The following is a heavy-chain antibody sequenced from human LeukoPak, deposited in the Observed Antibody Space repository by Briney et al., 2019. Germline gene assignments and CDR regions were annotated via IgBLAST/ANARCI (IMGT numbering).Heavy chain of an antibody. J-gene: IGHJ3*02. CDR3: ARDQAYDSSGYYRDAFDI. Sequence: GASVKVSCKASGYTFTGYYMHWLRQAPGQGLEWMGWINPNSGGTNYAQKFQGRVTMTRDTSISTAYMELSRLRSDDTAVYYCARDQAYDSSGYYRDAFDIWGQGTMVTVSS. CDR1: GYTFTGYY. D-gene: IGHD3-22*01. V-gene: IGHV1-2*02. CDR2: INPNSGGT.